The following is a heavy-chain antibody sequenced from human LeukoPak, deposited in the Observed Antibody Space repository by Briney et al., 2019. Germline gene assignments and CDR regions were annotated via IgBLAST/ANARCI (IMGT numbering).Heavy chain of an antibody. CDR3: ATFDIHAMVQAPGWFDP. CDR2: FDPEDGET. J-gene: IGHJ5*02. D-gene: IGHD3-10*01. V-gene: IGHV1-24*01. CDR1: GYTLTELS. Sequence: ASVKVSCKVSGYTLTELSMHWVRQAPGKGLEWMGGFDPEDGETIYAQKFQGRVTVTEDTSTDTAYMELSSLRSEDTAVYYCATFDIHAMVQAPGWFDPWGQGTLVTVSS.